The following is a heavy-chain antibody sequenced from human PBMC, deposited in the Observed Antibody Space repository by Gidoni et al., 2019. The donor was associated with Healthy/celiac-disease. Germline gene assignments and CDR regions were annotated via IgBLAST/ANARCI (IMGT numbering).Heavy chain of an antibody. Sequence: QVQLQESGPGLVKASQTLSLICTVSGGSIRRGSYYWSWSRQPAGKGLAWIGRIYTSGRTNYNPSLKSRVSISVDTSKNQFSLKLSSATAADTAVYYCAREWEQPEGWFDPWGQGTLVTVSS. D-gene: IGHD1-26*01. CDR3: AREWEQPEGWFDP. J-gene: IGHJ5*02. V-gene: IGHV4-61*02. CDR1: GGSIRRGSYY. CDR2: IYTSGRT.